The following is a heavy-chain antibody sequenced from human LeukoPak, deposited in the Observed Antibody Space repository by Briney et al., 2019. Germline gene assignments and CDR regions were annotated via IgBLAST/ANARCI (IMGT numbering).Heavy chain of an antibody. CDR2: IRYDGSNK. CDR1: GFTFSNFG. CDR3: AKTTIVGATVDAFDI. J-gene: IGHJ3*02. V-gene: IGHV3-30*02. D-gene: IGHD1-26*01. Sequence: GGSLRLSCAASGFTFSNFGMHWVRQAPGKGLEWVALIRYDGSNKYYADSVKGRFTISRDNSKNTLYLQMNSLRPEDTAVYSCAKTTIVGATVDAFDIWGQGTMVTVSS.